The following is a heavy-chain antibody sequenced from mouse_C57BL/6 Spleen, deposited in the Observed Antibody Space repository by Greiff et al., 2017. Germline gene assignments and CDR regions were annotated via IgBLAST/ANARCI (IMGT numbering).Heavy chain of an antibody. Sequence: QVQLQQSGAELVKPGASVKLSCTASGYTFTEYTIHWVKQRSGQGLEWIGWFYPGSGSIKYNEKFKDKATLTADKSSSTVYMELSRWTSEDSAVYFCASHEVGYYGNYPYAMDYWGQGTSVTVSS. CDR3: ASHEVGYYGNYPYAMDY. J-gene: IGHJ4*01. CDR2: FYPGSGSI. D-gene: IGHD2-1*01. CDR1: GYTFTEYT. V-gene: IGHV1-62-2*01.